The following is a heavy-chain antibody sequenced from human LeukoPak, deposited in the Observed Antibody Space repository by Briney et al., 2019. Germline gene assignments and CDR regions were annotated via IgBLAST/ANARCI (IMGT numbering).Heavy chain of an antibody. D-gene: IGHD6-19*01. CDR2: ISGSGDST. V-gene: IGHV3-23*01. Sequence: GGSLRLSCAASGFTFSNYAMSWVRQAPGKGLEWVSGISGSGDSTYYADSVKGRFTISRDNSKNTLYLQMNSLRAEDTAVYYCARRSGIAVAGAFDYWGQGTLVTVSS. CDR3: ARRSGIAVAGAFDY. CDR1: GFTFSNYA. J-gene: IGHJ4*02.